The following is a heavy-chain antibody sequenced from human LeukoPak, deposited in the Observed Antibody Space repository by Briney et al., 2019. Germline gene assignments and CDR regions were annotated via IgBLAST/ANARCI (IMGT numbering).Heavy chain of an antibody. CDR3: ARSKWLRPYYFDY. J-gene: IGHJ4*02. CDR1: GGSFSGYY. CDR2: INHSGST. D-gene: IGHD5-12*01. Sequence: SETLSLTCAVYGGSFSGYYRSWIRQPPGKGLEWIGEINHSGSTNYNPSLKSRVTISVDTSKNQFSLKLSSVTAADTAVYYCARSKWLRPYYFDYWGQGTLVTVSS. V-gene: IGHV4-34*01.